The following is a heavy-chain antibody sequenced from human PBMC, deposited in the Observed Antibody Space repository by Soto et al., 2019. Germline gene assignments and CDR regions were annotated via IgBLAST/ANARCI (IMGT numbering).Heavy chain of an antibody. V-gene: IGHV3-48*01. CDR1: AFTFSTFS. D-gene: IGHD4-17*01. CDR2: ISSSTSTI. J-gene: IGHJ3*02. Sequence: EVQLVESGGVLVQPGESLRLSCAASAFTFSTFSMNWVRQSPGKGLEWVSYISSSTSTIYYADSVKGRFTISRDNAKNSLYLQMKSLRAEDTAVYYCARDRYGDYLIDIWGQGTMVTVFS. CDR3: ARDRYGDYLIDI.